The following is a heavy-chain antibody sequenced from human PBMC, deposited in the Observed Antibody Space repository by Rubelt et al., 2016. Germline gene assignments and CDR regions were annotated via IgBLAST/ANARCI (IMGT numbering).Heavy chain of an antibody. CDR1: GGSFSGYY. CDR3: ARGELRGVPGY. D-gene: IGHD3-10*01. J-gene: IGHJ4*02. Sequence: QVQLQQWGAGLLKPSETLSLTCAVYGGSFSGYYWSWIRQPPGKGLEWIGEINHSGSTNYNPSLKSRCTIPVDTSKNQCSLKLSSVTAADTAVYYCARGELRGVPGYWGQGTLVTVSS. CDR2: INHSGST. V-gene: IGHV4-34*01.